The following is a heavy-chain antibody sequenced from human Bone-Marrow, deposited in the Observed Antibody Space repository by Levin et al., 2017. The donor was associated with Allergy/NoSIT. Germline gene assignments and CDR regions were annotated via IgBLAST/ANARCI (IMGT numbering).Heavy chain of an antibody. CDR3: ARDSYGYQPQYYFDY. CDR1: GFTFNDYF. D-gene: IGHD5-18*01. CDR2: ISTGGTTI. Sequence: GESLKISCAASGFTFNDYFMTWIRQAPGKGLEWISYISTGGTTIYYADSVKGRFTISRDNSKSSLYLQMNSLRAEDTAMYYCARDSYGYQPQYYFDYWGHGTLVTVSS. V-gene: IGHV3-11*01. J-gene: IGHJ4*01.